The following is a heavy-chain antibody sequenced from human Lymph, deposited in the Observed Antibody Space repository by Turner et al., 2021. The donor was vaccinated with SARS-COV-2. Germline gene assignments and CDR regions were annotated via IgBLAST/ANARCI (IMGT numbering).Heavy chain of an antibody. CDR1: GGTFSSYA. J-gene: IGHJ4*02. CDR3: ARNLGYDSSGFYYDY. D-gene: IGHD3-22*01. Sequence: QVQLVQSGAEVKRPGSSVKFSCKASGGTFSSYAISWVRQAPGQGLEWMGGIIPIFGTTNYAQKFQGRVTITADESTSTSYMELSSLKSADTAVYYCARNLGYDSSGFYYDYWGQGSLVTVSS. V-gene: IGHV1-69*01. CDR2: IIPIFGTT.